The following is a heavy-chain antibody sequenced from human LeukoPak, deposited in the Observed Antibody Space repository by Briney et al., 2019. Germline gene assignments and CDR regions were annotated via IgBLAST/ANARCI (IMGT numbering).Heavy chain of an antibody. Sequence: KPSETLSLTCTVSGGSVRSDSYYWSWIRQPPGKGLEWIGYMYPSGSTHYNPSLKSRVTISVDKSKNQFSLKLSSVTAADTAVYYCARLIAAAGTVGWYFDLWGRGTLVTVSS. D-gene: IGHD6-13*01. V-gene: IGHV4-61*01. J-gene: IGHJ2*01. CDR3: ARLIAAAGTVGWYFDL. CDR2: MYPSGST. CDR1: GGSVRSDSYY.